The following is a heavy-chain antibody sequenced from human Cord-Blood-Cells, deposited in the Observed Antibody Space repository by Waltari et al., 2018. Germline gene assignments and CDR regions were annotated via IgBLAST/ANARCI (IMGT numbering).Heavy chain of an antibody. J-gene: IGHJ4*02. CDR2: IIPIFGTA. Sequence: HVQLAQSGAEVKKPGSSVKVYWKASGGTFSSYAISWVRQAPGQGLEWIGGIIPIFGTANYAQKFQGRVRITADESTSTAYMELSSLRAEDTAVYYCAISPHHDILTGYYTNFDYWGQGTLVTVSS. D-gene: IGHD3-9*01. CDR1: GGTFSSYA. CDR3: AISPHHDILTGYYTNFDY. V-gene: IGHV1-69*01.